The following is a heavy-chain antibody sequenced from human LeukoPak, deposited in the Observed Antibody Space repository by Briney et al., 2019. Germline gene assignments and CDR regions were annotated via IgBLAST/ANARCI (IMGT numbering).Heavy chain of an antibody. CDR1: GYSITRGSY. D-gene: IGHD3-22*01. Sequence: SETLSLTCTVSGYSITRGSYWGWIRQPPGKGVEWIANIYHSGSTYYNPSLKSRVTISVDTSKNQFSLKLSSVTAADTAIYYCARVHVNSGYYFGDAFDIWGQGTMVTVSS. CDR2: IYHSGST. CDR3: ARVHVNSGYYFGDAFDI. V-gene: IGHV4-38-2*02. J-gene: IGHJ3*02.